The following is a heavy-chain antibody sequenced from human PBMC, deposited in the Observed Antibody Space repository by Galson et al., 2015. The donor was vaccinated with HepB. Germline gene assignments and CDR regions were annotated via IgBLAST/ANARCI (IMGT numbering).Heavy chain of an antibody. Sequence: SLRLSCAASGFTFSDYYMSWIRQAPGKGLEWVSYISSSGSYTNYADSVKGRFTISRDNAKNSLYLQMNSLRAEDTAVYYCARAPWKQQLTYFDYWGQGTLVTVSS. CDR1: GFTFSDYY. J-gene: IGHJ4*02. V-gene: IGHV3-11*05. CDR3: ARAPWKQQLTYFDY. D-gene: IGHD6-13*01. CDR2: ISSSGSYT.